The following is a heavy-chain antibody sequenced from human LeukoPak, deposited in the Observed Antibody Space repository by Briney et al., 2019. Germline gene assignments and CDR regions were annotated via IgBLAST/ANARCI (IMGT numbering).Heavy chain of an antibody. Sequence: GGSLRLSCVASGFTFSSSWMSWVRQAPGKGLEWVANIKQDGSEKSYVESVRGRFTISRDNAKNSLYLQMNSLRAEDTAVHYCASDAYDYVWGSYRTLGDWGQGTLVTVSS. CDR2: IKQDGSEK. V-gene: IGHV3-7*01. D-gene: IGHD3-16*02. CDR1: GFTFSSSW. CDR3: ASDAYDYVWGSYRTLGD. J-gene: IGHJ4*02.